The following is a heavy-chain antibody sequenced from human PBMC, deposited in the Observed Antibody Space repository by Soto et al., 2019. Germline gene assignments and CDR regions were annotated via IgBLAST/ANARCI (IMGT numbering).Heavy chain of an antibody. CDR2: IMPTVDSA. J-gene: IGHJ6*02. D-gene: IGHD3-10*01. V-gene: IGHV1-69*01. Sequence: QVQLVQSGAEVKTPGSSVKVSCKASGGTLSDYAISWVRQAPGQGLEWMGGIMPTVDSANYAQNFQGSLTISADESTSTANLELSILMSDDTAVYYCAVAAVREIMAQESSGMAVWGQGTTVIVSS. CDR1: GGTLSDYA. CDR3: AVAAVREIMAQESSGMAV.